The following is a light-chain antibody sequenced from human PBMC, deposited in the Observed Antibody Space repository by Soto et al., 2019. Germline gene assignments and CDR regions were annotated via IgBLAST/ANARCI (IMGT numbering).Light chain of an antibody. CDR2: SDN. J-gene: IGLJ2*01. CDR3: AAWDVSLVV. Sequence: QLVLTQPPSAYGTPGQRVTIFCSGSSSNIGTNTVIWYQQLPGAAPKLLIYSDNQRPSGVPDRFSGSKSGTSASLAISGLQSEDEADYYCAAWDVSLVVFGGGTKLTVL. CDR1: SSNIGTNT. V-gene: IGLV1-44*01.